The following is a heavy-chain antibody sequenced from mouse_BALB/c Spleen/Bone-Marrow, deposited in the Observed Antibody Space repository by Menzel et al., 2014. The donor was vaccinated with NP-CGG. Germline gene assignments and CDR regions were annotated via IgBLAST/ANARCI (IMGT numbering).Heavy chain of an antibody. CDR3: ARAYYRYPFDY. CDR2: ISSGGGNT. CDR1: GFTFSSYT. V-gene: IGHV5-9*03. Sequence: EVKVVESGGGLVKPGGSLKLSCAASGFTFSSYTMSWVRQTPEKRLEWVATISSGGGNTYYPDSMKGRFTISRDNAKNNLYLQMSGLRSEDTALYYCARAYYRYPFDYWGQGTTLTVSS. J-gene: IGHJ2*01. D-gene: IGHD2-14*01.